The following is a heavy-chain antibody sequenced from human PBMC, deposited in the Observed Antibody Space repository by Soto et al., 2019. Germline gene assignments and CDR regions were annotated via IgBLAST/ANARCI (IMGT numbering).Heavy chain of an antibody. CDR3: ARDVRKAGYSYGPVDY. D-gene: IGHD5-18*01. V-gene: IGHV3-21*01. J-gene: IGHJ4*02. CDR1: GFTFSSYS. Sequence: GGSLRLSCAASGFTFSSYSMNWVRQAPGKGLEWVSSISSSSSYIYYADSVKGRFTISRDNAKNSLYLQMNSLRAEDTAVYYCARDVRKAGYSYGPVDYWGQGTLVTVSS. CDR2: ISSSSSYI.